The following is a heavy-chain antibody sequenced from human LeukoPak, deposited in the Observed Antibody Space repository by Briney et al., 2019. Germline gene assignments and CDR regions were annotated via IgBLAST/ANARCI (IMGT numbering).Heavy chain of an antibody. Sequence: ASVKVSCKASAYTFTNYYIHWVRQAPGQGLEWMGIINPSGGSTSYAQKFQGRVTMTRDTSTSTVYMELSRLRSEDTAVYYCARGGYGDRIDYWGQGTLVSVSS. J-gene: IGHJ4*02. CDR3: ARGGYGDRIDY. CDR2: INPSGGST. D-gene: IGHD4-17*01. V-gene: IGHV1-46*01. CDR1: AYTFTNYY.